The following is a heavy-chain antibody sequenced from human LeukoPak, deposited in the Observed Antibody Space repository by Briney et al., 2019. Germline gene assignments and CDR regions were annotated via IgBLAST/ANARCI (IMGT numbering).Heavy chain of an antibody. V-gene: IGHV4-61*02. Sequence: SEALSLTCTVSGGSISSGSYYWSWIRQPAGKGLEWIGRIYTSGSTNYNPSLKSRVTISVDTSKNQFSLKLSSVTAADTAVYYCARDPAYCSGGSCHYPYYGMDVWGQGTTVTVSS. CDR2: IYTSGST. CDR3: ARDPAYCSGGSCHYPYYGMDV. J-gene: IGHJ6*02. D-gene: IGHD2-15*01. CDR1: GGSISSGSYY.